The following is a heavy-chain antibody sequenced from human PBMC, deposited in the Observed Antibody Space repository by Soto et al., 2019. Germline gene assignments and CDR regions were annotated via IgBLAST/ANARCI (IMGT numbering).Heavy chain of an antibody. V-gene: IGHV3-33*07. J-gene: IGHJ6*02. D-gene: IGHD1-1*01. CDR2: IWYDGSNK. CDR3: ARDYNQAKGGAYYYGMDV. Sequence: HPGGSLRLSCTASEFTFSQYWLTWVRQTPGRGLEWVAVIWYDGSNKYYADSVKGRFTISRDNSKNTLYLQMNSLRAEDTAVYYCARDYNQAKGGAYYYGMDVWGQGTTVTVSS. CDR1: EFTFSQYW.